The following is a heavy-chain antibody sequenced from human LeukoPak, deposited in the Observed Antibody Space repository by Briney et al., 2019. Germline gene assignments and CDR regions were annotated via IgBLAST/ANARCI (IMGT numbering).Heavy chain of an antibody. CDR1: GFTFSSYW. V-gene: IGHV3-7*01. Sequence: SGGFLRLSCAASGFTFSSYWMSWVRQAPGKGLEWVANINQDESKKQYVDSVKGRFTISRDNAKNSLYLQMNSLRAEDTAVYYCARETWAAMSALSFDYWGQGTLVTVSS. J-gene: IGHJ4*02. CDR3: ARETWAAMSALSFDY. D-gene: IGHD2-15*01. CDR2: INQDESKK.